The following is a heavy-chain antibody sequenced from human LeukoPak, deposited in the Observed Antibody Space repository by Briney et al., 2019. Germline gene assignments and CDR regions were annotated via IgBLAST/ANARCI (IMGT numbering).Heavy chain of an antibody. J-gene: IGHJ4*02. D-gene: IGHD3-22*01. CDR1: GFTFSSYA. V-gene: IGHV3-21*01. Sequence: PGGSLRLSCAASGFTFSSYAMHWVRQAPGKGLEWVSSISSSSSYIYYADSVKGRFTISRDNAKNSLYLQMNSLRAEDTAVYYCARTNYYDSSGYSYWGQGTLVTVSS. CDR2: ISSSSSYI. CDR3: ARTNYYDSSGYSY.